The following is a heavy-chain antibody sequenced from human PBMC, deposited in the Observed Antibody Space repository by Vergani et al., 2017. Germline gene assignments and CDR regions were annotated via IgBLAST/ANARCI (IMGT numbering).Heavy chain of an antibody. Sequence: EVQLLESGGGLVQPGGSRRLSCAGAGFTFDTYTMAYVRQAPGKGLEWVATISSGGGDIFYADSVKGRFTISRDNSKNTLFLQMNSLKDEDTAVYYCTTGWGLYYLHCEDFQDWGRGTLVSVSS. CDR2: ISSGGGDI. CDR1: GFTFDTYT. J-gene: IGHJ1*01. V-gene: IGHV3-23*01. D-gene: IGHD3-10*01. CDR3: TTGWGLYYLHCEDFQD.